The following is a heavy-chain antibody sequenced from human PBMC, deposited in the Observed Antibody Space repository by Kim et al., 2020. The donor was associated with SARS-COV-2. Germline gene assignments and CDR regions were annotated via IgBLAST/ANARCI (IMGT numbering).Heavy chain of an antibody. V-gene: IGHV7-4-1*02. CDR2: INTNTGNP. J-gene: IGHJ3*02. Sequence: ASVKVSCKASGYTFTSYTMNWVRQAPGQGLEWMGWINTNTGNPTYAQGFTGRFVFSLDTSVSTAYLQISSLKAEDTAMYYCARIKGIAAAGFAFDIWGQGTMVTVSS. CDR1: GYTFTSYT. CDR3: ARIKGIAAAGFAFDI. D-gene: IGHD6-13*01.